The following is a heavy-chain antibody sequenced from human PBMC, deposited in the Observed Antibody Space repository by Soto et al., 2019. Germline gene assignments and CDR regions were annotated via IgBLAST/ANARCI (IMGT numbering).Heavy chain of an antibody. D-gene: IGHD1-26*01. CDR3: ARDEIVGATQYNWFDP. CDR1: GGTFSSYA. CDR2: IIPIFGTS. Sequence: QVQLVQSGAEVKKPGSSVKVSCKASGGTFSSYAISWVRQAPGQGLEWMGGIIPIFGTSNYAQKFQGRVTITADKSMSTVYMELSSLRSEDTAVYYCARDEIVGATQYNWFDPWGQGTLVTVSS. J-gene: IGHJ5*02. V-gene: IGHV1-69*06.